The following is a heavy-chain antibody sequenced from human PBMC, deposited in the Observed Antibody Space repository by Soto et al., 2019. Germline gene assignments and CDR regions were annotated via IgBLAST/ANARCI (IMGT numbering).Heavy chain of an antibody. CDR1: GYTFTSYD. V-gene: IGHV1-8*01. Sequence: RASVKVSCKASGYTFTSYDINWVRQATGQGLEWMGWMNPNSGNTGYAQKFQGRVTMTRNTSISTAYMELSSLRSEDTAVYYCARGGDCGGDCFSPSGYYYYYGMDVWGQGTTVTV. CDR3: ARGGDCGGDCFSPSGYYYYYGMDV. J-gene: IGHJ6*02. CDR2: MNPNSGNT. D-gene: IGHD2-21*02.